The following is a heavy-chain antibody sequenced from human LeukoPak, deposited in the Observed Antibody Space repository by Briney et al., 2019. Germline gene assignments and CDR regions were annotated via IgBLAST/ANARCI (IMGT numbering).Heavy chain of an antibody. V-gene: IGHV3-21*01. CDR2: ISSSSSYI. J-gene: IGHJ3*02. Sequence: PGGSLRLSCAASGFTFSSYSMNWVRQAPGKGLEWVSSISSSSSYIYYADSVKGLFTISRDNAKNSLYLQMNSLRAEDTAVYYCAREFRDIVVVTAILDDAFDIWGQGTMVTVSS. CDR3: AREFRDIVVVTAILDDAFDI. CDR1: GFTFSSYS. D-gene: IGHD2-21*02.